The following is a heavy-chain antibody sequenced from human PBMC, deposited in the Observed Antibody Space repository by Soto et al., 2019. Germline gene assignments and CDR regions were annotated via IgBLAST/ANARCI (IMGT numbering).Heavy chain of an antibody. CDR2: ISGRDGRK. CDR3: AKSLTVHDSSALWS. CDR1: GFTFSIYA. D-gene: IGHD2-21*01. V-gene: IGHV3-23*01. Sequence: GGSLRLSCAVSGFTFSIYAMNWVRQAPGKGLEWLSLISGRDGRKYYADSVRGRFAISSDNFKNILYLEMSSLRAEDAAIYYCAKSLTVHDSSALWSWGQGTVVTVSS. J-gene: IGHJ5*02.